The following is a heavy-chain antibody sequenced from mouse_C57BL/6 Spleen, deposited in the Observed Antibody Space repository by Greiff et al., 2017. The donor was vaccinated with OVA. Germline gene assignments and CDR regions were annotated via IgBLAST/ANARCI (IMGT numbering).Heavy chain of an antibody. D-gene: IGHD1-1*01. V-gene: IGHV1-15*01. J-gene: IGHJ4*01. CDR2: IDPETGGT. CDR1: GYTFTDYE. Sequence: QVQLQQSGAELVRPGASVTLSCKASGYTFTDYEMHWVKQTPVHGLEWIGAIDPETGGTAYNQKFKGKAILTADKSSSTAYMELRSLTSEDSAVYYRTRGYGSRYYYAMDYWGQGTSVTVSP. CDR3: TRGYGSRYYYAMDY.